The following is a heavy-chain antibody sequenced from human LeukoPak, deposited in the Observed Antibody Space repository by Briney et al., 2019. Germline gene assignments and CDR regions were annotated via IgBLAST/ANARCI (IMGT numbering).Heavy chain of an antibody. CDR1: GGSISSYY. CDR3: ARDRRYYDFWSGYYTFDAFDI. D-gene: IGHD3-3*01. V-gene: IGHV4-59*01. Sequence: AETLSLTCTVSGGSISSYYWSWIRQPPGKGLEGIGYICYSGSTKYNNSLNSRVTISVDTSKNQFSLKLRSVTVADTAVYYCARDRRYYDFWSGYYTFDAFDIWGRGTMVTVSS. CDR2: ICYSGST. J-gene: IGHJ3*02.